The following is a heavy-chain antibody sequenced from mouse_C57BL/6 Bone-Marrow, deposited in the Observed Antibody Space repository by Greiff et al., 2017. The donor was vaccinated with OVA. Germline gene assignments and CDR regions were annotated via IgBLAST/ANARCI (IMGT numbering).Heavy chain of an antibody. D-gene: IGHD1-1*01. V-gene: IGHV5-4*01. Sequence: EVQVVESGGGLVKPGGSLKLSCAASGFTFSSYAMSWVRQTPEKRLEWVATISDGGSYTYYPDNVKGRFTISRDNAKNNLYLQMSHLKSEDTAMYYCARVYYGKGDWYFDVWGTGTTVTVSS. J-gene: IGHJ1*03. CDR2: ISDGGSYT. CDR3: ARVYYGKGDWYFDV. CDR1: GFTFSSYA.